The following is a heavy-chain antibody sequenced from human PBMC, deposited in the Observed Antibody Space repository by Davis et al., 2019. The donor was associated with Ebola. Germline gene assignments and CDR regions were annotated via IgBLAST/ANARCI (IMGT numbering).Heavy chain of an antibody. CDR2: FKTNADVGTV. CDR1: GFTFSTAW. CDR3: TTDPGMMITFGGVVNHYGMDV. D-gene: IGHD3-16*01. Sequence: GGSLRLSCVASGFTFSTAWMAWVRQVPGKGLEWVGWFKTNADVGTVAYAAPVKGRFTISRDDAEPTLYLEMNSLKTEDTAVYYCTTDPGMMITFGGVVNHYGMDVWGQGTTVTVSS. J-gene: IGHJ6*02. V-gene: IGHV3-15*01.